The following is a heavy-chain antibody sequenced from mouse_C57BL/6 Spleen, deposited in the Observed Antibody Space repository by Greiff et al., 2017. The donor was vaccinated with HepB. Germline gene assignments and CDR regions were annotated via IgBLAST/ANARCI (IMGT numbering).Heavy chain of an antibody. J-gene: IGHJ2*01. V-gene: IGHV6-3*01. CDR3: TAYYYGSSYHFDY. D-gene: IGHD1-1*01. CDR1: GFTFSNYW. Sequence: DVMLVESGGGWVQPGGSMKLSCVASGFTFSNYWMNWVRQSPEKGLEWVAQIRLKSDNYATHYAESVKGRFTISRDDSKSSVYLQMNNLRAEDTGIYYCTAYYYGSSYHFDYWGQGTTLTVSS. CDR2: IRLKSDNYAT.